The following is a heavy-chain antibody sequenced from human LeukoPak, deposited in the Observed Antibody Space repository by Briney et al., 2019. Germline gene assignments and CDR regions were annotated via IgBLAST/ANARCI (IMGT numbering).Heavy chain of an antibody. CDR1: GVTLSGSA. CDR2: IRPKADNYAT. CDR3: KTGLHSSIDY. J-gene: IGHJ4*02. Sequence: GGSLRLSCAASGVTLSGSAIHWVRQASGKGLEWIGRIRPKADNYATTYAAPVRGRFTLSRDDSLNTAYLQMDSLKTEDTAIYYCKTGLHSSIDYWGQGTLVTVSS. V-gene: IGHV3-73*01. D-gene: IGHD3-3*02.